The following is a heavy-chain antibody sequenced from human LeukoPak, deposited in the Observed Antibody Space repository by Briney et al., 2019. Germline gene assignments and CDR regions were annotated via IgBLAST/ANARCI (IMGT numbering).Heavy chain of an antibody. D-gene: IGHD6-19*01. CDR3: ARDRGSSGRLGRFDN. J-gene: IGHJ4*02. CDR2: IKQDGSEK. CDR1: GFTLSTFW. V-gene: IGHV3-7*01. Sequence: GGPLKLSCAASGFTLSTFWMTWFRRAPGRGLEGVANIKQDGSEKYYVDSVKGRFTISRGNAKKLLYLQMNSLRVEDTAVYYCARDRGSSGRLGRFDNWGQGTLVTVS.